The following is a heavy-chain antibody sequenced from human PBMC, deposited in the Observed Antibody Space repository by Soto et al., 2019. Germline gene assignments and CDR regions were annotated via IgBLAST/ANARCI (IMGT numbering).Heavy chain of an antibody. V-gene: IGHV3-48*02. CDR3: ARANYGGNWRNAY. Sequence: EVQLVESGGGLVQPGGSLRLSCAASGLTLSSYSMNWVRQAPGKGLEWVSYISSSSTTIYYADSVKGRFTISRDNAKNSLYRQMNSLRDEDTAVYYCARANYGGNWRNAYWGQGTLVTVSS. CDR1: GLTLSSYS. CDR2: ISSSSTTI. J-gene: IGHJ4*02. D-gene: IGHD4-17*01.